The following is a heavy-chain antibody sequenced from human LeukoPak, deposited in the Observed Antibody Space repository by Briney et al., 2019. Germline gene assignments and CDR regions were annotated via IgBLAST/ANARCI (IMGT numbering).Heavy chain of an antibody. CDR1: GFTFSDYY. Sequence: GGSLRLSCAASGFTFSDYYMSWIRQAPGKGLEWVSYISSSSSYTNYADSVKGRFTISRDNAKNSLYLQMNSLRAEDTAVYYCTRDPLAYGSGSYYSSPYYRGMDVWGQGTTVTVSS. D-gene: IGHD3-10*01. CDR3: TRDPLAYGSGSYYSSPYYRGMDV. V-gene: IGHV3-11*05. J-gene: IGHJ6*02. CDR2: ISSSSSYT.